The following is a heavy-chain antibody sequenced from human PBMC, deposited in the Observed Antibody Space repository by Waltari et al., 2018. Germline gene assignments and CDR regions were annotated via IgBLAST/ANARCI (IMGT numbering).Heavy chain of an antibody. CDR2: ITSNSYYV. CDR3: ARSLTGLGESFYH. V-gene: IGHV3-21*06. D-gene: IGHD3-16*01. Sequence: EVQLVESGGGLVKPGGSLRLSCAGSGFPFSGYTMNWVRQAPGKGLEWVSSITSNSYYVYYADSVRGRFTTSRDNAQSSLYLQMDSLRAEDTAVYYCARSLTGLGESFYHWGQGTLVTVPS. CDR1: GFPFSGYT. J-gene: IGHJ4*02.